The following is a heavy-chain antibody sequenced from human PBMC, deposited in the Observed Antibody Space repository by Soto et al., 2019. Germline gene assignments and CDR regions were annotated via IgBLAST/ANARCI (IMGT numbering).Heavy chain of an antibody. D-gene: IGHD1-26*01. J-gene: IGHJ2*01. Sequence: QVQLVQSGAEVKKPGSSVKVSCKASGGTFSSNDLSWLRQPPGQGLEWMGGFIPIFGPANYVQKFQGRVGITADESTSTAYRELSGLRSEDTAVYDCAGGPRGSYRYWYFDLWGRGTLVTVS. V-gene: IGHV1-69*01. CDR2: FIPIFGPA. CDR3: AGGPRGSYRYWYFDL. CDR1: GGTFSSND.